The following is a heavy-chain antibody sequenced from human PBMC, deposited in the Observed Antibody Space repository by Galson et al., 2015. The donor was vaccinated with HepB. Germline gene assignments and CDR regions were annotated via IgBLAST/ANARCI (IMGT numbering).Heavy chain of an antibody. CDR2: IKQDGSEK. CDR1: GFTFSSYW. Sequence: SLRLSCAASGFTFSSYWMSWVRQAPGKGLEWVANIKQDGSEKYYVDSVKGRFTISRDNAKNSLYLQMNSLRAEDTAVYYCARKTEGEHFWSGYDAFDIWGQGTMVTVSS. D-gene: IGHD3-3*02. V-gene: IGHV3-7*03. J-gene: IGHJ3*02. CDR3: ARKTEGEHFWSGYDAFDI.